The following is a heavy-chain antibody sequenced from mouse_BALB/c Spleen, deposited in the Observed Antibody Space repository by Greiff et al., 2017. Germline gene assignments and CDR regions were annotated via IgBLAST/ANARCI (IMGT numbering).Heavy chain of an antibody. V-gene: IGHV5-6-5*01. CDR3: ARGDGYYTGAMDY. CDR1: GFTFSSYA. D-gene: IGHD2-3*01. J-gene: IGHJ4*01. CDR2: ISSGGST. Sequence: EVKLMESGGGLVKPGGSLKLSCAASGFTFSSYAMSWVRQTPEKRLEWVASISSGGSTYYPDSVKGRFTISRDNARNILYLQMSSLRSEDTAMYYCARGDGYYTGAMDYWGQGTSVTVSS.